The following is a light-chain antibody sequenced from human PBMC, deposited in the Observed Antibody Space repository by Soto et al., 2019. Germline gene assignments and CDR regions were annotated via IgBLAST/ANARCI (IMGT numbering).Light chain of an antibody. CDR2: GAS. V-gene: IGKV3-15*01. CDR1: QSVSSN. CDR3: QQYNNRPT. J-gene: IGKJ1*01. Sequence: ETVMTQSPAFLSVSPGRRATLSCRASQSVSSNLAWYQQKPGQAPRLLIYGASTRATGIPARFSGSGSGTEFTLTISSLQSEDFAVYYCQQYNNRPTFGQGTKVDIK.